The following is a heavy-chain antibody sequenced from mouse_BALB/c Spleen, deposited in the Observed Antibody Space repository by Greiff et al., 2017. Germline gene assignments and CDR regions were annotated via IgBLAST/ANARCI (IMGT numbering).Heavy chain of an antibody. CDR1: GYTFTSYW. CDR2: INPSTGYT. J-gene: IGHJ3*01. Sequence: QVQLQQSGAELAKPGASVKMSCKASGYTFTSYWMHWVKQRPGQGLEWIGYINPSTGYTEYNQKFKDKATLTADKSSSTAYMQLSSLTSEDSAVYYCASPRQLGLLAYWGQGTLVTVSA. D-gene: IGHD3-2*01. V-gene: IGHV1-7*01. CDR3: ASPRQLGLLAY.